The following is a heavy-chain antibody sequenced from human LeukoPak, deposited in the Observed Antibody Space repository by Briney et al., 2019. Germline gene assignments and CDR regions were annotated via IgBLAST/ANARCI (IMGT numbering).Heavy chain of an antibody. V-gene: IGHV4-34*01. CDR3: ARVSTIAVAGGFDY. J-gene: IGHJ4*02. Sequence: ASETLSLTCAVYGGSFSGYYWSWIRQPPGKGLEWIGEINHSGSTNYNPSLKSRVTISVDTSKNQFSLKLSSVTAADTAVYYCARVSTIAVAGGFDYWGQGTLVTVSS. D-gene: IGHD6-19*01. CDR1: GGSFSGYY. CDR2: INHSGST.